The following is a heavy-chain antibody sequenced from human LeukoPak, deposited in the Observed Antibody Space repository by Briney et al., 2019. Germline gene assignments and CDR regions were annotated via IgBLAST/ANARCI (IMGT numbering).Heavy chain of an antibody. CDR2: IYSRGST. D-gene: IGHD5-12*01. CDR3: TRGDSGYESGWFDP. V-gene: IGHV4-30-4*01. J-gene: IGHJ5*02. Sequence: SETLSLTCTVSHGSVNSGDYYWSWIRQPPGKGLEWLGYIYSRGSTCYNPSLKSRVTISLDTSRNQISLKLTSVTAADTAVYYCTRGDSGYESGWFDPWGQGTLVTVSS. CDR1: HGSVNSGDYY.